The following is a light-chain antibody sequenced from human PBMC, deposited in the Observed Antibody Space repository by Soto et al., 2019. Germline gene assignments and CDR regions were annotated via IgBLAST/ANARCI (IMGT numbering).Light chain of an antibody. CDR1: NIGSQS. J-gene: IGLJ2*01. V-gene: IGLV3-21*04. CDR3: QVWHTTSDHHVV. CDR2: YDR. Sequence: SYELTQPPSVSVAPGKTARIICGGNNIGSQSVNWYKQKPGQAPILVIYYDRERPSGIPERFSGSNSGNTATLTISRVEAGDEADYYCQVWHTTSDHHVVFGGGTKVTVL.